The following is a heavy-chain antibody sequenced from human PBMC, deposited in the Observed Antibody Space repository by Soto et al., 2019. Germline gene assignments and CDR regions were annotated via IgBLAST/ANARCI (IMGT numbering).Heavy chain of an antibody. J-gene: IGHJ4*02. V-gene: IGHV1-2*02. CDR2: INPNSGGT. Sequence: GASVKVSCKASGYTFTGYYMYWVRQAPGQGLEWMGWINPNSGGTNYAQKFQGRVTMTGDTSISTAYMELSRLRSDDTAVYYCARLYSSSWYSRHFDYWGQGTLVTV. D-gene: IGHD6-13*01. CDR1: GYTFTGYY. CDR3: ARLYSSSWYSRHFDY.